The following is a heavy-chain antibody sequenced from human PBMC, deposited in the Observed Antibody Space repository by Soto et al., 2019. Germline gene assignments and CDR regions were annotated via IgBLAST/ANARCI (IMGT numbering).Heavy chain of an antibody. CDR3: ACLRFLDYLLTCFDY. CDR1: GFTFSSYG. V-gene: IGHV3-30*02. Sequence: PGGSLRLSCAASGFTFSSYGMHWVRQAPGKGLEWVAVIWYDGSNTYYADSVKGRFTISRDSSKNTLYLQMNSLRAEDTAVYYCACLRFLDYLLTCFDYWGQGPLVTV. J-gene: IGHJ4*02. CDR2: IWYDGSNT. D-gene: IGHD3-3*01.